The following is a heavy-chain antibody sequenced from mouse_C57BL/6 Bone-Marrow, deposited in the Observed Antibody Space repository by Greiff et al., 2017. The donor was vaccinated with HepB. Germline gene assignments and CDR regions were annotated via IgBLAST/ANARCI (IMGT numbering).Heavy chain of an antibody. V-gene: IGHV1-18*01. CDR1: GYTFTDYN. Sequence: EVKLQESGPELVKPGASVKIPCKASGYTFTDYNMDWVKQSHGKSLEWIGDINPNNGGTIYNQKFKGKATLTVDKSSSTAYMELRSLTSEDTAVYYCARSPYYYGSSSGAMDYWGQGTSVTVSS. CDR3: ARSPYYYGSSSGAMDY. D-gene: IGHD1-1*01. J-gene: IGHJ4*01. CDR2: INPNNGGT.